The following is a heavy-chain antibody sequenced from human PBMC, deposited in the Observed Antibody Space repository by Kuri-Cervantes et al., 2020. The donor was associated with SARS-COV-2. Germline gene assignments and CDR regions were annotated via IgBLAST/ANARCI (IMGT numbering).Heavy chain of an antibody. J-gene: IGHJ4*02. CDR2: ISSSSTI. V-gene: IGHV3-69-1*01. CDR3: ARGSSRLQQQLVMFDY. Sequence: GESLKISCSTSGFTFSDYYMNWVRQAPGKGLEWVSSISSSSTIYYADSVKGRFTISRDNAKNSLYLQMNSLRAEDTAVYYRARGSSRLQQQLVMFDYWGQGTLVTVSS. D-gene: IGHD6-13*01. CDR1: GFTFSDYY.